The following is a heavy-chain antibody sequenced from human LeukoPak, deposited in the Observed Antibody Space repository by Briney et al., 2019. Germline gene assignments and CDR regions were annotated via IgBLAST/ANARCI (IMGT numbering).Heavy chain of an antibody. D-gene: IGHD3-10*01. J-gene: IGHJ4*02. CDR2: IKEDATES. CDR1: GFTFSSYW. V-gene: IGHV3-7*01. Sequence: GGSLRLSCAASGFTFSSYWMSWVRQAPGKGLEWVAHIKEDATESRSADSVKGRFTISRDNTKNSLFLQLNSLRAEDTAVYYCVRDRGWYHFDLWGQGTLVTVSS. CDR3: VRDRGWYHFDL.